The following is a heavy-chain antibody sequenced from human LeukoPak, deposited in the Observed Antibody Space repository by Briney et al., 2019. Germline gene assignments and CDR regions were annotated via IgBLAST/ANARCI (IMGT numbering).Heavy chain of an antibody. D-gene: IGHD6-13*01. V-gene: IGHV4-39*01. CDR1: GGSVSSSSHY. CDR3: GRRQSGYSNSWFYDY. J-gene: IGHJ4*02. Sequence: PSETLSLTCTVSGGSVSSSSHYWDWVHQSPGKGLEWIGTIYYSGTPYYNPSLKSRVTISVDTSKNQFSLKLSSVTAADTAVYYCGRRQSGYSNSWFYDYWGQGTLVTVSS. CDR2: IYYSGTP.